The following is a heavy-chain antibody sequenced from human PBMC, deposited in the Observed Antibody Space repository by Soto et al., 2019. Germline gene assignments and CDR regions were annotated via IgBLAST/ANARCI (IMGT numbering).Heavy chain of an antibody. CDR2: IKSKTDGGTT. CDR1: GFTFSNAW. V-gene: IGHV3-15*01. J-gene: IGHJ4*02. CDR3: TTDSYYYDSRVDY. D-gene: IGHD3-22*01. Sequence: EVQLVESGGGLVKPGGSLRLSCAASGFTFSNAWMSWVRQAPGKGLEWVGRIKSKTDGGTTDYAAPVKGRFTISRDDSKNTLYLQMNSLKTEDTAVYYCTTDSYYYDSRVDYWGQGTLVTVSS.